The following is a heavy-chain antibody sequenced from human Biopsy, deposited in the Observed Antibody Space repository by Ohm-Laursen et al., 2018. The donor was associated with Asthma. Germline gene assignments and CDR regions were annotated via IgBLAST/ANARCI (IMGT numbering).Heavy chain of an antibody. CDR1: GFTFSSYG. CDR3: ARGLDYSGRSGFDY. D-gene: IGHD3-10*01. J-gene: IGHJ4*02. V-gene: IGHV3-33*05. CDR2: MSYDGSIK. Sequence: SLRLSCTASGFTFSSYGMDWVRQAPGKGLEWVALMSYDGSIKDYADSVKGRFTIPRDNSMNTLYLHMNGLRVEDTAVYYCARGLDYSGRSGFDYWGQGTLVTVSS.